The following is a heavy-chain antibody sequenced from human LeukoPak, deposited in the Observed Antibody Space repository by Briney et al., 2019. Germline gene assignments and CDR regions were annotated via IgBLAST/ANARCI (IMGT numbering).Heavy chain of an antibody. CDR1: GGTFSSYA. D-gene: IGHD6-6*01. J-gene: IGHJ4*02. V-gene: IGHV1-69*13. Sequence: SVKVSCKASGGTFSSYAISWVRQAPGQGLEWMGGIIPIFGTANYAQNFQGRVTITADESTSTAYMELSSLRSEDTAVYYCARWGIAARYYFDYWGQGTLVTVSS. CDR3: ARWGIAARYYFDY. CDR2: IIPIFGTA.